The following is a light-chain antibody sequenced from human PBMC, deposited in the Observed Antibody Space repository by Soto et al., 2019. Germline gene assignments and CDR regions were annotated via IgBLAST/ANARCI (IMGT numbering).Light chain of an antibody. CDR2: GAS. CDR1: QDIRNS. CDR3: QQTSAFPRT. Sequence: DIQMTQSPPSVSASVGDRVTITCRASQDIRNSLAWYQQTPVKAPKLLIHGASSLYRGVSSRFSGGGTGADFTLTISSLQPEDFATYYCQQTSAFPRTFGQGTKGDVK. V-gene: IGKV1-12*01. J-gene: IGKJ1*01.